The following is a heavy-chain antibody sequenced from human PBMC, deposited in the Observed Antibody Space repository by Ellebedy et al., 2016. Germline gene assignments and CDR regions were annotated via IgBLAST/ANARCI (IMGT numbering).Heavy chain of an antibody. V-gene: IGHV3-30*18. Sequence: GESLKISXAASGVTFSSYGMHWVRQAPGKGLEWVAVISYDGSNKYYADSVKGRFTISRDNSKNTLYLQMNSLRAEDTAVYYCAKSMTTVTTHWFDPWGQGTLVTVSS. CDR1: GVTFSSYG. J-gene: IGHJ5*02. D-gene: IGHD4-17*01. CDR3: AKSMTTVTTHWFDP. CDR2: ISYDGSNK.